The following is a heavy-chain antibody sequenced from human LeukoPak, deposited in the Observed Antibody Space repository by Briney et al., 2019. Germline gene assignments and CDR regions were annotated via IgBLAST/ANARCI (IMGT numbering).Heavy chain of an antibody. V-gene: IGHV3-21*06. CDR2: ISSSTTYI. CDR3: AGGYCSAGSCYKGDY. CDR1: GFTFSTYT. D-gene: IGHD2-15*01. J-gene: IGHJ4*02. Sequence: GGSLRLSCAASGFTFSTYTMNWVRQAPGKGPEWISAISSSTTYIYYADSVKGRFTISRDNAKNSLFLQMNSLRAEDTAVYYCAGGYCSAGSCYKGDYWGQGTLVTVSS.